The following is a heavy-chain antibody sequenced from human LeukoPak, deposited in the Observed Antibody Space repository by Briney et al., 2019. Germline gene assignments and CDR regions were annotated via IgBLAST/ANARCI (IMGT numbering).Heavy chain of an antibody. CDR1: GLTFGNAW. CDR2: IKSKNVGETT. V-gene: IGHV3-15*01. J-gene: IGHJ1*01. Sequence: GGTLRLSCVVSGLTFGNAWMSWVRQAPGKGLEWVGRIKSKNVGETTEYAAPVQGRFTISRDDSKNTVYLQMSGLKTEDTAVYYCTTGPGNSGYWGQGTLVSVSS. D-gene: IGHD4-23*01. CDR3: TTGPGNSGY.